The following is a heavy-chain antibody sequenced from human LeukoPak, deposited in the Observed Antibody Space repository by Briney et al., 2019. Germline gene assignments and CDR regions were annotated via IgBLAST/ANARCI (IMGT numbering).Heavy chain of an antibody. Sequence: GGSLRLSCAASGFTFSSYGMHWVRQAPGKGLEWVAFIRYDGSNKYYADSAKGRFTISRDNSKNTLYLQMNSLRAEDTAVYYCAKVLASGYDSRWAFDIWGQGTMVTVSS. J-gene: IGHJ3*02. CDR1: GFTFSSYG. V-gene: IGHV3-30*02. CDR3: AKVLASGYDSRWAFDI. CDR2: IRYDGSNK. D-gene: IGHD5-12*01.